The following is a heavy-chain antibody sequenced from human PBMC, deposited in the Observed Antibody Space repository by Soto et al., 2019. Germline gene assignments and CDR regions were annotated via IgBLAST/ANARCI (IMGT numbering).Heavy chain of an antibody. J-gene: IGHJ4*02. D-gene: IGHD3-22*01. V-gene: IGHV1-18*01. Sequence: ASVKVSCKTSGYHFTGYALAWLRQAPGQRPEWMGWIITNNAYANYAQKFLGRVTMTTDDSTTTTYMELSSLTSDDTAVYYCATDFKTDSSAYYSLADWGQGTLVTVSS. CDR3: ATDFKTDSSAYYSLAD. CDR1: GYHFTGYA. CDR2: IITNNAYA.